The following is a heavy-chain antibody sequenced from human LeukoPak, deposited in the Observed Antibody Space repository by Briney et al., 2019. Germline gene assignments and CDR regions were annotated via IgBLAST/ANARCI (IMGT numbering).Heavy chain of an antibody. Sequence: SETLSLTCAVYGGSFSGYYWSWIRQPPGRGLEWIGEINHSGSTNYNPSLKSRVTITVDTSKNQFSLKLSSVTAADTAVYYCARRRRPTHYDIFGLDVWGRGTTVTVSS. CDR1: GGSFSGYY. D-gene: IGHD3-16*01. V-gene: IGHV4-34*01. CDR2: INHSGST. J-gene: IGHJ6*02. CDR3: ARRRRPTHYDIFGLDV.